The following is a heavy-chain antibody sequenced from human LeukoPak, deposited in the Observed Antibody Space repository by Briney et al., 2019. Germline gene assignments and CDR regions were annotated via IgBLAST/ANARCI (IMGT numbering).Heavy chain of an antibody. Sequence: QPGGSLRLSCAASGFTFSSHWMHWVRQAPGKGLVWVSRINSDGSITTYADSVKGRFTISRDNSKNTLYLQMNSLRAEDTAVYYCALSYGDYYLGAFDIWGQGTMVTVSS. D-gene: IGHD4-17*01. CDR1: GFTFSSHW. CDR3: ALSYGDYYLGAFDI. V-gene: IGHV3-74*01. CDR2: INSDGSIT. J-gene: IGHJ3*02.